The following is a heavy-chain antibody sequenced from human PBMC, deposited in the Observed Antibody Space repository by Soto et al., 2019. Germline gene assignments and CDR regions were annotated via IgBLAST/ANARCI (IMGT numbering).Heavy chain of an antibody. CDR2: ISAYNGNT. CDR1: GYNFNSYG. J-gene: IGHJ5*02. V-gene: IGHV1-18*04. CDR3: ARDGLAEGYSAGFDP. Sequence: QVQLVQSGAEVKKPGASVKVSCKASGYNFNSYGISWVRQAPGQGLEWMGWISAYNGNTNYAQKLQGRVIMTTDTSTSTAYMERRSLGSDDTAVYYCARDGLAEGYSAGFDPWGQGTLVTVSS. D-gene: IGHD3-22*01.